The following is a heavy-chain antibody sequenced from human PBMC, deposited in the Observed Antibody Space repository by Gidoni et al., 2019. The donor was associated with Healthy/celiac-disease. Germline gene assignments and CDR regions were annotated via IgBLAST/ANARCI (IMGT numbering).Heavy chain of an antibody. CDR1: GGSISSGGYY. CDR3: AREGRSDSSGYNPNWFDP. J-gene: IGHJ5*02. D-gene: IGHD3-22*01. CDR2: IYYSGST. V-gene: IGHV4-31*03. Sequence: QVQLQESGPGLVKPSQTLSLTCTVSGGSISSGGYYWSWIRQHPGKGLEWIGYIYYSGSTYYNPSLKSRVTISVDTSKNQFSLKLSSVTAADTAVYYCAREGRSDSSGYNPNWFDPWGQGTLVTVSS.